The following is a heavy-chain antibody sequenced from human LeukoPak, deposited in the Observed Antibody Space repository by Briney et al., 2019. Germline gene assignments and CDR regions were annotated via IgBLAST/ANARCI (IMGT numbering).Heavy chain of an antibody. CDR2: VYHSGST. V-gene: IGHV4-59*01. J-gene: IGHJ4*02. Sequence: SETLSLTCSVSGGSISSYFWSWVRQPPGKGLEWIGCVYHSGSTNYNPSLKRRVTTSVDTSENQFSLRLNSVTAADTAVYYCASTQQWLAFDYWGQGILVTVSS. CDR1: GGSISSYF. CDR3: ASTQQWLAFDY. D-gene: IGHD6-19*01.